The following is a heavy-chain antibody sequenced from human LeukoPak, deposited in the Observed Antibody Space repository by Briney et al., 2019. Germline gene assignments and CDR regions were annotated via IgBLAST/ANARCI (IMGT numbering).Heavy chain of an antibody. CDR1: GFTFSSYS. J-gene: IGHJ4*02. D-gene: IGHD2-15*01. CDR3: ARDRGSGGSCYYS. V-gene: IGHV3-21*01. Sequence: GGSLRLSCAASGFTFSSYSMNWVRQAPGKGLEWVSSISSSSSYIYYADSVKGRFTISRDNAKNSLYLQMNSLRAEDTAVYYCARDRGSGGSCYYSWGQGTLVTVSS. CDR2: ISSSSSYI.